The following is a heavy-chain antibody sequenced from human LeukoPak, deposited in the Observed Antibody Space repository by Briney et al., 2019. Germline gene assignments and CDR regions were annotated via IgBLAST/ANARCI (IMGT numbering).Heavy chain of an antibody. CDR2: ISYDGSNK. CDR1: GFTFSSYA. Sequence: GGSLRPSCPASGFTFSSYAMHWVRQPPGKGLEWVAVISYDGSNKYYADSVKGRFTISRDNSKNTLYLQMNSLRAEDTAVYYCARDREMATIEYYFDYWGQGTLVTVSS. J-gene: IGHJ4*02. CDR3: ARDREMATIEYYFDY. D-gene: IGHD5-24*01. V-gene: IGHV3-30-3*01.